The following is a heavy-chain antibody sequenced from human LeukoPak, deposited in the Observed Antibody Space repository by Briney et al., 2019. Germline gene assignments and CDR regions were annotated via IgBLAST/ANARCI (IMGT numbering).Heavy chain of an antibody. V-gene: IGHV3-74*03. D-gene: IGHD2/OR15-2a*01. CDR2: INTYGTA. J-gene: IGHJ4*02. Sequence: GGSLRLSCEASGFTFSDSWMYWVRQAPGKGLLWIANINTYGTATYADSVKGRFTISRDNAKNTLYLQMHSLRAEDTAVYYCARVRGGNWGQGTLVTVSS. CDR1: GFTFSDSW. CDR3: ARVRGGN.